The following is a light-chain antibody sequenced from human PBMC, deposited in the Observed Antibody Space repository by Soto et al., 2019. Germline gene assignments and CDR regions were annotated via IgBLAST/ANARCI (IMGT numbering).Light chain of an antibody. J-gene: IGKJ3*01. Sequence: EIVMTQAPATLSVSPGERATLSCRASQSVSSNLAWYQQKPGQAPRLLIYGASTRATGIPARFSGSGSGTEFTLTISSPQSEDFAVYYCQQYNNWPRTFGPGARV. CDR1: QSVSSN. V-gene: IGKV3-15*01. CDR2: GAS. CDR3: QQYNNWPRT.